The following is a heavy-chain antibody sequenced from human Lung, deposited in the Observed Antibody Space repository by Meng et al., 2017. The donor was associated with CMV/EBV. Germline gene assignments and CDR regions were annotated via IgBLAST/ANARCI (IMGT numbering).Heavy chain of an antibody. CDR1: GFTFSNAR. J-gene: IGHJ4*02. CDR2: VKGTTDGGTN. V-gene: IGHV3-15*01. Sequence: GGSLRLSCAASGFTFSNARMSWVRQAPGKGLEWVGRVKGTTDGGTNDYAAPVKGRFSIARDDSKKTLHLQMNSLKTEDIAVYFCHYYYDRSGYVGYWGQGTLVIVSS. CDR3: HYYYDRSGYVGY. D-gene: IGHD3-22*01.